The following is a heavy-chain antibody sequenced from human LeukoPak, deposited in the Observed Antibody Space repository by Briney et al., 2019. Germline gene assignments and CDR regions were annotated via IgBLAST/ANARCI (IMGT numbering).Heavy chain of an antibody. D-gene: IGHD3-3*01. V-gene: IGHV4-39*01. J-gene: IGHJ4*02. CDR1: GGSSGTSSDY. CDR2: IYYSGST. Sequence: PSETLSLTCTVSGGSSGTSSDYWVWIRQPPGKGLEWIGNIYYSGSTYYNPSLKSRVTISVDTSKSQFSLNLTSVTAADTAVYYCARQLWSGQHYFDYWGQGTLVTVSS. CDR3: ARQLWSGQHYFDY.